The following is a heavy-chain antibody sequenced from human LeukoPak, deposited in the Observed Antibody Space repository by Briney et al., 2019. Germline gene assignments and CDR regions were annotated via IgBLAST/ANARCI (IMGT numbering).Heavy chain of an antibody. CDR3: ARDRGGYYYGEGSNWFDP. CDR1: GFTFSDYY. D-gene: IGHD5-12*01. J-gene: IGHJ5*02. Sequence: GGSLRLSCAASGFTFSDYYMSWIRQAPGKGLEWVSYISSSGSTIYYADSVKGRFTISRDNAKKSMYLQMNSLRAEDTAVYYCARDRGGYYYGEGSNWFDPWGQGTLVTVSS. V-gene: IGHV3-11*04. CDR2: ISSSGSTI.